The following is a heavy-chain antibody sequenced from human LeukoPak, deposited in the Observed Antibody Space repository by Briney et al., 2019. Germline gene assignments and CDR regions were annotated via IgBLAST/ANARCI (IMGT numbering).Heavy chain of an antibody. CDR2: IYSGGST. J-gene: IGHJ6*03. Sequence: GGSLRLSCAASGFTVSSNYMSWVRQAPGKGLEWVSVIYSGGSTYYADSVRGRFTISRDNSKNTLYLQMNSLRAEDTAVYYCARHGSITMVRGRLRYYYMDVWGKGTTVTISS. V-gene: IGHV3-53*01. CDR1: GFTVSSNY. D-gene: IGHD3-10*01. CDR3: ARHGSITMVRGRLRYYYMDV.